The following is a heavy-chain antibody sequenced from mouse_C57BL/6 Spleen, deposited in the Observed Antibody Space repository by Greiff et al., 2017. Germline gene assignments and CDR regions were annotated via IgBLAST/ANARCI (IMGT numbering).Heavy chain of an antibody. CDR1: GYTFTDYY. Sequence: QVQLKQSGAELVRPGASVKLSCKASGYTFTDYYINWVKQRPGQGLEWIARIYPGSGNTYYNEKFKGKATLTAEKSSSTAYMQLSRLTSEDSAVYFCAREGSTGGYFDVGGTGTTVTVSS. CDR2: IYPGSGNT. D-gene: IGHD1-1*01. V-gene: IGHV1-76*01. CDR3: AREGSTGGYFDV. J-gene: IGHJ1*03.